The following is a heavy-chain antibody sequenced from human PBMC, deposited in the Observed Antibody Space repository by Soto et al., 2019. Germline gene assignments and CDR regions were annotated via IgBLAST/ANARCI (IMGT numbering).Heavy chain of an antibody. J-gene: IGHJ6*02. CDR3: ARDVATAIIAVAAHYYYGMDV. CDR1: GFTFSSYS. Sequence: PGGSLRLSCAASGFTFSSYSMNWVRQAPGKGLEWVSYISSSSSTIYYADSVKGRLTISRDNAKNSLYLQMNSLRDEDTAVYYCARDVATAIIAVAAHYYYGMDVWGQGTTVTVSS. D-gene: IGHD6-19*01. V-gene: IGHV3-48*02. CDR2: ISSSSSTI.